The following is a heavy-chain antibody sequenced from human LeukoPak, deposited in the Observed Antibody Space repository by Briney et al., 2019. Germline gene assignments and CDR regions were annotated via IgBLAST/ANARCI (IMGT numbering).Heavy chain of an antibody. CDR3: ARERLVDLATIFDY. J-gene: IGHJ4*02. Sequence: SETLSLTCAVSGGSVNRGTFFWTWIRQPPGKGLEWIGYISNSGSTNYNPSLRSRVTISVDMSKNQVSLKLTSVTAADTAVYYCARERLVDLATIFDYWGQGALVTVSS. CDR2: ISNSGST. V-gene: IGHV4-61*01. CDR1: GGSVNRGTFF. D-gene: IGHD5-24*01.